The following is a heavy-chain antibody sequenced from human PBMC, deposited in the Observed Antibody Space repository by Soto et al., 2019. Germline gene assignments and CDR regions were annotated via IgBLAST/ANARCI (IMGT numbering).Heavy chain of an antibody. J-gene: IGHJ6*03. CDR3: ARDRGYCSSTSCYKGGNYYYYMDV. CDR2: IWYDGSNK. D-gene: IGHD2-2*02. V-gene: IGHV3-33*01. CDR1: GFTFSSYG. Sequence: GSLRLSCAASGFTFSSYGMHWVRQAPGKGLEWVAVIWYDGSNKYYADSVKGRFTISRDNSKNTLYLQMNSLRAEDTAVYYCARDRGYCSSTSCYKGGNYYYYMDVWGKGTTVTVSS.